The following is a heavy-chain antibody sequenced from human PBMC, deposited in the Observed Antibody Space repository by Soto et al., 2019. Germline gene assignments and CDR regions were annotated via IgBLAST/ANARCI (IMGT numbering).Heavy chain of an antibody. D-gene: IGHD4-17*01. J-gene: IGHJ5*02. CDR3: ARAMTTVTTSSSWFDP. CDR2: INPSAAST. V-gene: IGHV1-46*03. CDR1: GYSFTTYY. Sequence: ASVKVSCKASGYSFTTYYMNWVRQAPGQGLEWMGIINPSAASTTYAQKFQGRVTVTRDTSTSTVYMELSSLRSEDTAVYYCARAMTTVTTSSSWFDPWGQGTLVTV.